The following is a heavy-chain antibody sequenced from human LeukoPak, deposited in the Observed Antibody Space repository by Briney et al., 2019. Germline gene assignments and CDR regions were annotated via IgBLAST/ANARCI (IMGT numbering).Heavy chain of an antibody. Sequence: SETLSLTCTVSGGSISSGGYYWSWIRQHPGKGLEWIEYIYYSGSTYYNPSLKSRVTISVDTSKNQFSLKLSSVTAADTAVYYCARDRLWDSSGYYGSYWFDPWGQGTLVTVSS. V-gene: IGHV4-31*03. CDR3: ARDRLWDSSGYYGSYWFDP. CDR1: GGSISSGGYY. J-gene: IGHJ5*02. CDR2: IYYSGST. D-gene: IGHD3-22*01.